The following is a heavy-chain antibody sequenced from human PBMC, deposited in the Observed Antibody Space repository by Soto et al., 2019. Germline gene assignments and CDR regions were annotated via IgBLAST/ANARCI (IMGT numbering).Heavy chain of an antibody. D-gene: IGHD6-13*01. Sequence: QVQLVQSGAEVKKPGASVKVSCKASGYTFTSYGISWVRQAPGQGLEWMGWISAYNGNTNYAQKLQGRVTMTTDTTTSTDYMELRSLRSDDTAVYYCAGVVYSSSSQPFDYWGQGTLVTVSS. CDR1: GYTFTSYG. CDR2: ISAYNGNT. V-gene: IGHV1-18*01. CDR3: AGVVYSSSSQPFDY. J-gene: IGHJ4*02.